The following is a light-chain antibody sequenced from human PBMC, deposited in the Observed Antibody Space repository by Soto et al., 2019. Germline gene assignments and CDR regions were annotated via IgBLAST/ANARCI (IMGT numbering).Light chain of an antibody. CDR3: SSYSISTAYL. CDR1: SSDVGGYDY. Sequence: QSALTQPASVSGSPGQSITISCTGTSSDVGGYDYVSWYQIHPGKAPKLMVFEVSNRPSGVSYRFSGSKPGNTASLTISGLQAEDEADYFCSSYSISTAYLFGTGTKVTVL. J-gene: IGLJ1*01. CDR2: EVS. V-gene: IGLV2-14*01.